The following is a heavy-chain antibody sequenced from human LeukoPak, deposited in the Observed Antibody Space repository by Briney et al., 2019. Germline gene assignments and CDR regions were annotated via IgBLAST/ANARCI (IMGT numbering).Heavy chain of an antibody. V-gene: IGHV4-39*07. Sequence: PSETLSLTCTVSGGSISSYYWGWIRQPPGKGLEWIGSIYYSGSTYYNPSLKSRVTISVDTSKNQISLKLNSVTAADTAVYYCARSAGYNYGFAWDYWGQGTLVTVSS. CDR1: GGSISSYY. CDR2: IYYSGST. J-gene: IGHJ4*02. CDR3: ARSAGYNYGFAWDY. D-gene: IGHD5-18*01.